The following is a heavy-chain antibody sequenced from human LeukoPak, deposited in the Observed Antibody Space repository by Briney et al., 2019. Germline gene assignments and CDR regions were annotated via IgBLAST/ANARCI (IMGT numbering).Heavy chain of an antibody. Sequence: KVSCKASGYSFTSYWIGWVRQMPGKGLEGMGIIYPGDSDTRYSPSFQGQVTISADKSISTAYLQWSSLKASDTAMYYCAILAGWSGYSDYWGQGTLVTVSS. D-gene: IGHD3-3*01. J-gene: IGHJ4*02. CDR3: AILAGWSGYSDY. CDR1: GYSFTSYW. V-gene: IGHV5-51*01. CDR2: IYPGDSDT.